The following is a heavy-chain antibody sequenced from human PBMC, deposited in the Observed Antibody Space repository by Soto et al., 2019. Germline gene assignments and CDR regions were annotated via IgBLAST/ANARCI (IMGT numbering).Heavy chain of an antibody. CDR3: ARDKFQRSSWYVDY. Sequence: QVQLVESGGGVVQPGRSLRLSCAASGFTFSSYGMHWVRQAPGKGLEWVAVIWYDGSNKYYADSVKGRFTISRDNSKNTLYLQMNSLRAEDTAVYYCARDKFQRSSWYVDYWGQGTLVTVSS. CDR2: IWYDGSNK. D-gene: IGHD6-13*01. CDR1: GFTFSSYG. J-gene: IGHJ4*02. V-gene: IGHV3-33*01.